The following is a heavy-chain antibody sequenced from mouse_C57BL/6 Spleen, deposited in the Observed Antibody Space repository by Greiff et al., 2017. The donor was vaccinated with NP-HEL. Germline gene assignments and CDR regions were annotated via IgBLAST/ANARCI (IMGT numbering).Heavy chain of an antibody. CDR1: GYAFSSYW. CDR2: IYPGDGDT. V-gene: IGHV1-80*01. CDR3: AGDYGNYVGWFAY. Sequence: VMLVESGAELVKPGASVKISCKASGYAFSSYWMNWVKQRPGKGLEWIGQIYPGDGDTNYNGKFKGKATLTADKSSSTAYMQLSSLTSEDSAVYFCAGDYGNYVGWFAYWGQGTLVTVSA. D-gene: IGHD2-1*01. J-gene: IGHJ3*01.